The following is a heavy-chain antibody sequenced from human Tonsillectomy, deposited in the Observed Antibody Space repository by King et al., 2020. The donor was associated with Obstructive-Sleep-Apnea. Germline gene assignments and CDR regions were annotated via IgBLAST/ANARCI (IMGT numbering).Heavy chain of an antibody. CDR3: ARHRYYYDSSGYSQYYFDY. J-gene: IGHJ4*02. CDR1: GYSFTSYW. Sequence: QLVQSGAEVKKPGESLRISCWGSGYSFTSYWISLVRQMPGKGLEWRGRIDPSDSYTNYSPSFQGHVTISADKSISTASLQWSSLQASDTAMYYCARHRYYYDSSGYSQYYFDYWGQGTLVTVSS. D-gene: IGHD3-22*01. V-gene: IGHV5-10-1*01. CDR2: IDPSDSYT.